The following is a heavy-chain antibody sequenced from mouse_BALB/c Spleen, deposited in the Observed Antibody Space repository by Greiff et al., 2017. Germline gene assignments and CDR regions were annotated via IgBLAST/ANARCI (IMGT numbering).Heavy chain of an antibody. J-gene: IGHJ4*01. D-gene: IGHD1-1*02. CDR2: ISSGGSYT. Sequence: EVQRVESGGGLVKPGGSLKLSCAASGFTFSSYTMSWVRQTPEKRLEWVATISSGGSYTYYPDSVKGRFTISRDNAKNTLYLQMSSLKSEDTAMYYCTRDYGSYGAMDYWGQGTSVTVSS. CDR1: GFTFSSYT. CDR3: TRDYGSYGAMDY. V-gene: IGHV5-6-4*01.